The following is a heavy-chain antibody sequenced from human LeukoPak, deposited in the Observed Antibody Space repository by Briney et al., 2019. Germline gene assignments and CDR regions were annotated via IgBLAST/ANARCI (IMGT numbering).Heavy chain of an antibody. Sequence: GGSLRLSCAASGFSFGSFGIHWVRQAPGKGLEWVAVISHEGSFQSYAESVKGRFTISRDNSKNMVFLQMNSLTSEDTAVYYCARTRQQWQVLDYWGQGTLVTVSS. D-gene: IGHD6-19*01. J-gene: IGHJ4*02. CDR2: ISHEGSFQ. CDR1: GFSFGSFG. CDR3: ARTRQQWQVLDY. V-gene: IGHV3-30*03.